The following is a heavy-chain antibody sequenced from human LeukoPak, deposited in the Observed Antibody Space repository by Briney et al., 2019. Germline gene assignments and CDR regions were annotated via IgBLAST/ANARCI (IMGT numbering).Heavy chain of an antibody. CDR3: AASTSLNRGRY. CDR2: ISGSGGNT. CDR1: GFTFTSYA. Sequence: GGSLRLSCAASGFTFTSYAMSWVRQAPGKGLEWVSVISGSGGNTYSADSVKGRFTISRDNSKNTLYLQMNSLRAEDTAVYYCAASTSLNRGRYWSQGTLVTVSS. J-gene: IGHJ4*02. D-gene: IGHD2-2*01. V-gene: IGHV3-23*01.